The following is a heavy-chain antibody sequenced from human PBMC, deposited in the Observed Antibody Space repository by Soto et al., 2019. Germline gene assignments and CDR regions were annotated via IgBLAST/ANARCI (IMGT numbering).Heavy chain of an antibody. Sequence: GGSLRLSCAASGFTFSDYYMSWIRQAPGKGLEWVSYISSSGSTIYYADSGKGRFTISRDNAKNSLYLQMNSLRAEDTAVYYCARRKVNYDFWSGYFWSDSSDYYYYMDVWGKGTTVTVSS. CDR1: GFTFSDYY. V-gene: IGHV3-11*01. J-gene: IGHJ6*03. CDR2: ISSSGSTI. CDR3: ARRKVNYDFWSGYFWSDSSDYYYYMDV. D-gene: IGHD3-3*01.